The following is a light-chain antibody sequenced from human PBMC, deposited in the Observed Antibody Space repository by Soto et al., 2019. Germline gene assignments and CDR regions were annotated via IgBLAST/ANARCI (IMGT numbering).Light chain of an antibody. J-gene: IGKJ1*01. V-gene: IGKV3-20*01. CDR1: QSVSNNY. CDR2: GAS. Sequence: EVVLTQSPDTLPLSPGERATLSCRASQSVSNNYLAWYQQKPGQAPRLLIYGASNRATGIPDRFSGSGSGTDFTLTISRLEPEDFAVYYCQQYGSSGTFGQGTKVEIK. CDR3: QQYGSSGT.